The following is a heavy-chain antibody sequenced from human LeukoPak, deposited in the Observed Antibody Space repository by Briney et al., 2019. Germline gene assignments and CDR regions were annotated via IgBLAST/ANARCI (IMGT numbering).Heavy chain of an antibody. CDR2: ISGSGGST. D-gene: IGHD3-22*01. Sequence: PGGSLRLSCAASGFTLSSYAMSWVRQAPGKGLEWVSAISGSGGSTYYADSVKGRFTISRDNSKNTLYLQMNSLRAEDTAVYYCAKSSEVVVVITTYDYWGQGTLVTVSS. J-gene: IGHJ4*02. CDR3: AKSSEVVVVITTYDY. V-gene: IGHV3-23*01. CDR1: GFTLSSYA.